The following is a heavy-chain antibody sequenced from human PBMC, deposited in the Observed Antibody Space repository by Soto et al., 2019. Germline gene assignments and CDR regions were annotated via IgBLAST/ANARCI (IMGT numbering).Heavy chain of an antibody. CDR3: ARDSIAYYYGMDV. Sequence: GGSLRLSCAASGFTFSDYYMSWIRQAPGKGLEWVSYISSSGSTIYYADSVKGRFTISRDNAKNSLYLQMNSLRADDTAVYYCARDSIAYYYGMDVWGQGTTVTVSS. CDR2: ISSSGSTI. CDR1: GFTFSDYY. J-gene: IGHJ6*02. V-gene: IGHV3-11*01.